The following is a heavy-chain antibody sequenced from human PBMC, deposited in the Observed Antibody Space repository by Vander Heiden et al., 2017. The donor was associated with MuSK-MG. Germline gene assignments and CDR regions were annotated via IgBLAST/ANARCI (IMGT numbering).Heavy chain of an antibody. CDR3: ATDRYSSSWPNWFDP. CDR1: GYTLTELS. Sequence: QVQLVQSGDEAKKPGASVKVSCKVSGYTLTELSMHWVRQAPGKGLEWMEGFDPEDGKTIYAQKFQGRVTMTEDTSTDTAYMELSSLRSEDTAVYYCATDRYSSSWPNWFDPWGQGTLVTVSS. V-gene: IGHV1-24*01. CDR2: FDPEDGKT. D-gene: IGHD6-13*01. J-gene: IGHJ5*02.